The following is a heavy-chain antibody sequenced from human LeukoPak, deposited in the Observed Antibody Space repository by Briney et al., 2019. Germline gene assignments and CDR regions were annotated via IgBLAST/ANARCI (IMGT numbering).Heavy chain of an antibody. CDR2: ISAYNGNT. CDR1: GYTFTSYG. D-gene: IGHD6-13*01. J-gene: IGHJ6*02. Sequence: ASVKVSCKASGYTFTSYGISWVRQAPGQGLEWMGWISAYNGNTNYAQKLQGRVTMTTDTSTSTAYMELRSLRSDDTAVYYCARDFPSSSSWYSYYYYGMDVWGQGTTVTVSS. V-gene: IGHV1-18*01. CDR3: ARDFPSSSSWYSYYYYGMDV.